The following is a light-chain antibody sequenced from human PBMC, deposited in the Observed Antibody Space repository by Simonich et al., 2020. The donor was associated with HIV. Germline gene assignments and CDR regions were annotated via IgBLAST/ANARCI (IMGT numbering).Light chain of an antibody. CDR2: VNN. CDR3: QSYDSSLTGVV. J-gene: IGLJ2*01. CDR1: SSNIGAGYD. Sequence: QSVLTQPPSVSGAPGQRVPISCTGSSSNIGAGYDVHWYQQLPGTAPKLLIYVNNDRPSGVPDRFSGSKSGTSASLAITGLQAEDEADYYCQSYDSSLTGVVFGGGTKLTVL. V-gene: IGLV1-40*01.